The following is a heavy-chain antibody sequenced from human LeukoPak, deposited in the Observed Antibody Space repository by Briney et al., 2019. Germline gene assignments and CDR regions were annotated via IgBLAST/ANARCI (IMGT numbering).Heavy chain of an antibody. J-gene: IGHJ4*02. CDR1: GFTFTSFG. CDR3: ANPHFDYYDSSGYYLGQGY. V-gene: IGHV3-30*02. CDR2: IWYDGSNK. Sequence: PGGSLRLSCAASGFTFTSFGMHWVRQAPGKGLEWVAVIWYDGSNKYYADSVKGRFTISRGNSKNTLYLQMNSLRAEDTAVYYCANPHFDYYDSSGYYLGQGYWGQGTLVTVSS. D-gene: IGHD3-22*01.